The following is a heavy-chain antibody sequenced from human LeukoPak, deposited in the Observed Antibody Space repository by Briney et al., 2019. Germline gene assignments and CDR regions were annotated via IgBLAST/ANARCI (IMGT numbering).Heavy chain of an antibody. J-gene: IGHJ4*02. V-gene: IGHV4-59*01. CDR3: ARTHCSGGSCYSFDY. Sequence: SETLSLTXTVSGGSISSYYWSWIRQPPGKGLEWIGYIYYSGSTNYNPSLKSRVTISVDTSKNQFSLKLSSVTAADTAVYYCARTHCSGGSCYSFDYWGQGTLVTVSS. D-gene: IGHD2-15*01. CDR2: IYYSGST. CDR1: GGSISSYY.